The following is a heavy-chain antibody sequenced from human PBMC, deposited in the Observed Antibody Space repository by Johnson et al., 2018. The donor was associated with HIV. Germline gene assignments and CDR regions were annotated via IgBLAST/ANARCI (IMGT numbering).Heavy chain of an antibody. J-gene: IGHJ3*02. V-gene: IGHV3-13*01. D-gene: IGHD3-16*02. CDR2: AGDT. CDR3: ARVGYHDAFDI. Sequence: AGDTYYSGSVKGRFTISRENAKNSLYLQMNSLRAGDTAVYYCARVGYHDAFDIWGQGTMVTVSS.